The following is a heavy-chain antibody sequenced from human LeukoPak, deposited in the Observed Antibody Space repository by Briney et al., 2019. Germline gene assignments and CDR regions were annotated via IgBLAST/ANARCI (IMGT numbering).Heavy chain of an antibody. CDR3: ARRPYDSSGYRRGGFDY. CDR2: INHSGST. D-gene: IGHD3-22*01. J-gene: IGHJ4*02. Sequence: PSETLSLTCAVYGGSFSGHYWSWIRRPPGKGLEWIGEINHSGSTNYNPSLKSRVTISVDTSKNQFSLKLSSVTAADTAVYYCARRPYDSSGYRRGGFDYWGQGTLVTVSS. V-gene: IGHV4-34*01. CDR1: GGSFSGHY.